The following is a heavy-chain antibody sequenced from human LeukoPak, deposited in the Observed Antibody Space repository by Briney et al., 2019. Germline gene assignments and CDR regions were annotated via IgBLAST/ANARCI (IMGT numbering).Heavy chain of an antibody. V-gene: IGHV4-34*01. D-gene: IGHD3-10*01. CDR1: GGSFSDYY. J-gene: IGHJ3*02. CDR2: INHSGST. CDR3: AKSNGYGLVDI. Sequence: SETLSLTCAVYGGSFSDYYWSWIRQPPGKGLEWIGEINHSGSTNYNPSLKSRVTISVDTSKSQFSLKLSSVTAADTAVYYCAKSNGYGLVDIWGQGTMVTVSS.